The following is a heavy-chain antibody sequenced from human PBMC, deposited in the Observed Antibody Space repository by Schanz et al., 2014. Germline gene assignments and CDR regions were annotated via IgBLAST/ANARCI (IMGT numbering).Heavy chain of an antibody. CDR2: IKKDGSEN. J-gene: IGHJ4*02. Sequence: EVQLVESGGGLVKPGGSLRLSCEGSGFSFSDYWMGWVRQAPGKGLEWVANIKKDGSENYYADSVKGRFTISRDNSENTLYLQMNSLRTEDTAVYYCAKELRPGTERPRGNFDYWGQGTLVTVSS. CDR3: AKELRPGTERPRGNFDY. D-gene: IGHD1-7*01. CDR1: GFSFSDYW. V-gene: IGHV3-7*03.